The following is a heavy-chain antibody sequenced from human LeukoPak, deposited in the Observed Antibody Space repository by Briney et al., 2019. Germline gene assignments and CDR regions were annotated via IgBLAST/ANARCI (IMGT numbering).Heavy chain of an antibody. J-gene: IGHJ6*03. V-gene: IGHV3-7*01. CDR1: GFTFSSYW. CDR2: IKQDGSEK. CDR3: ARDYGRWLQGYYYYYYMDV. D-gene: IGHD5-24*01. Sequence: GGSLRLSCAASGFTFSSYWMSWVRQAPGKGLEWVANIKQDGSEKYYVDSVKGRFTISRDNAKNSLYLQMNSLRAKDTAVYYCARDYGRWLQGYYYYYYMDVWGKGTTVTVYS.